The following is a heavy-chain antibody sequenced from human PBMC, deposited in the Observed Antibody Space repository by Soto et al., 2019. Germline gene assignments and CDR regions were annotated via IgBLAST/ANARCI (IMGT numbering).Heavy chain of an antibody. D-gene: IGHD3-3*01. CDR2: INHSGST. CDR1: GGSFSGYY. J-gene: IGHJ5*02. Sequence: VQLQQWGAGLLKPSETLSLTCAVYGGSFSGYYWSWIRQPPGKGLEWIGEINHSGSTNYNPSLKSRVTISVDTSKNQFSLKLSSVTAADTAVYYCARGKRFLEWPMRNWFDPWGQGTLVTVSS. CDR3: ARGKRFLEWPMRNWFDP. V-gene: IGHV4-34*01.